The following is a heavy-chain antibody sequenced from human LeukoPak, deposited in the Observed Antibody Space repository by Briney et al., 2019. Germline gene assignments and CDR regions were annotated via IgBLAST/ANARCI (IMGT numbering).Heavy chain of an antibody. CDR3: ATGYGGYEWDSTDY. J-gene: IGHJ4*02. CDR1: GGSISSYY. V-gene: IGHV4-4*07. D-gene: IGHD5-12*01. CDR2: IYASGSS. Sequence: SETLSLTCTVSGGSISSYYWSWLRQPAGRGLGWIGRIYASGSSSYNPSLKSRVTISVDTSKTQSYLQLTSVTASDTALYYCATGYGGYEWDSTDYWGQRTLVTVSS.